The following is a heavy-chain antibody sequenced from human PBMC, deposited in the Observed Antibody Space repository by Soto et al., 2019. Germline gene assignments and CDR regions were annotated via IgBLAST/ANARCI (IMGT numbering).Heavy chain of an antibody. CDR3: ARELLYDSSGYYYDPIFDY. CDR2: ISSSSSYI. CDR1: GFTFSSYS. D-gene: IGHD3-22*01. Sequence: GGSLRLSCAASGFTFSSYSMNWVRQAPGKGLEWVSSISSSSSYIYYADSVKGRFTISRDNAKNSLYLQMNSLRAEDTAVYYCARELLYDSSGYYYDPIFDYWGQGTLVTVSS. J-gene: IGHJ4*02. V-gene: IGHV3-21*01.